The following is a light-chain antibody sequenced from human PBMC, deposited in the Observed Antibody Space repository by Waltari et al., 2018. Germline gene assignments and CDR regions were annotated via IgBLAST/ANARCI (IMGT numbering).Light chain of an antibody. CDR3: QQYGSSPRT. CDR1: QRVSSSY. CDR2: GAS. V-gene: IGKV3-20*01. Sequence: EIVLTQSPGTLSLSPGERATLSCRASQRVSSSYLAWYQQKTGQAPRLLLYGASNRATGIPDRFSGSGSGTDFTLTISRLEPEDFAMYYCQQYGSSPRTFGGGTKVEIK. J-gene: IGKJ4*01.